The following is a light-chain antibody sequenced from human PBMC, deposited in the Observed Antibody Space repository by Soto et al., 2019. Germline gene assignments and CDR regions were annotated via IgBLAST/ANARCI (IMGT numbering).Light chain of an antibody. CDR3: IVWDDSLRGRL. Sequence: QSALTQPPSASGTPGQRVTISCSGSSSNIESNFVYWYQQFPGTAPRLLIYRNNQRPSGVPDRFSGSKSGTSASLAISALRSEDEADYYCIVWDDSLRGRLFGGGTKLTVL. V-gene: IGLV1-47*01. CDR2: RNN. J-gene: IGLJ2*01. CDR1: SSNIESNF.